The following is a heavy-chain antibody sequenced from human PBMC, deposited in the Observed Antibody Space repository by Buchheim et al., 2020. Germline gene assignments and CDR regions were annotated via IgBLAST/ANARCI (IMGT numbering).Heavy chain of an antibody. D-gene: IGHD2/OR15-2a*01. CDR2: IYTIGST. CDR3: ARCKRDYFVSYFDY. Sequence: QVQLQESVPGLVKPSQTLSHTCNASGGSTSSASSYWSWIRQPAGKGLEWIGRIYTIGSTNYNPSLKSRATISVDTSKNQFSLKLSSVTAADTAGYYCARCKRDYFVSYFDYWGQGTL. J-gene: IGHJ4*02. CDR1: GGSTSSASSY. V-gene: IGHV4-61*02.